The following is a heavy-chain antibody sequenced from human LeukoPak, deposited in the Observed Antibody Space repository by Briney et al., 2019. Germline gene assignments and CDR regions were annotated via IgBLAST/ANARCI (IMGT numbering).Heavy chain of an antibody. CDR3: AREGGPYRPLDY. CDR2: IYYSGIT. V-gene: IGHV4-59*01. CDR1: GDSINNCY. Sequence: SETLSLTCTVSGDSINNCYWNWIRQPPGKGLEWIGYIYYSGITAYNPSLRSRVTMSLDTSTNQLSLRLTSVTAADTAVYYCAREGGPYRPLDYSGQGTLVTVSS. J-gene: IGHJ4*02.